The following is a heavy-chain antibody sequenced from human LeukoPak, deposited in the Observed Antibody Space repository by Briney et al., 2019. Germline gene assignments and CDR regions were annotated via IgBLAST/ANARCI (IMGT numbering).Heavy chain of an antibody. CDR1: GYTFTGYY. CDR2: INPNSGGT. J-gene: IGHJ4*02. CDR3: ASIIDVVVPADEGVY. V-gene: IGHV1-2*02. Sequence: ASVKVSCKASGYTFTGYYMHWVRQAPGQGLEWMGWINPNSGGTNYAQKFQGGVTMTRDTSISTAYMELSRLRSDDTAVYYCASIIDVVVPADEGVYWGQGTLVTVSS. D-gene: IGHD2-2*01.